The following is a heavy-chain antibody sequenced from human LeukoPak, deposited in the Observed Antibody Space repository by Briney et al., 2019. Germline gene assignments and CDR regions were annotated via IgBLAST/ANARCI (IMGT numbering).Heavy chain of an antibody. CDR2: IWNDGSNE. D-gene: IGHD4-11*01. CDR1: GFTFSHFG. Sequence: PGGSLRLSCAASGFTFSHFGMPWVRQAPGKGLGWVAVIWNDGSNEYYADSGKGRFTISRDNSKNTVSLQMNSLRDEDTAVYYCAKDAQRGFDYSNSLEYWGQGTLVTVSS. CDR3: AKDAQRGFDYSNSLEY. J-gene: IGHJ4*02. V-gene: IGHV3-33*06.